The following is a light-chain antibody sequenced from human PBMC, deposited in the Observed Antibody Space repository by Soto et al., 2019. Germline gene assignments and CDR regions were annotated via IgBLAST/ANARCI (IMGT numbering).Light chain of an antibody. V-gene: IGKV1-13*02. CDR2: DVS. Sequence: AIQLTQSPSSLSVSVGDRVTITCRASQDIRGALAWYQQKPGKAPKLLIFDVSTLQSGVPSRFSGSGSGTDFTLTISSLQPEDFGTYYCQQFNTYPITFGQGTRLEIK. CDR3: QQFNTYPIT. J-gene: IGKJ5*01. CDR1: QDIRGA.